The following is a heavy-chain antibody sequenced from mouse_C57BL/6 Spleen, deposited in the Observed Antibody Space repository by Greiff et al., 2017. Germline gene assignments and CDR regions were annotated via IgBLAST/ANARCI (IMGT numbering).Heavy chain of an antibody. CDR2: ISSGSSTI. J-gene: IGHJ3*01. CDR1: GFTFSDYG. Sequence: EVKLMESGGGLVKPGGSLKLSCAASGFTFSDYGMHWVRQAPEKGLEWVAYISSGSSTIYYADTVKGRFTISRDNAKNTLFLQMTSLRSEDTAMYYCARKAQATTTFAYWGQGTLVTVSA. V-gene: IGHV5-17*01. CDR3: ARKAQATTTFAY. D-gene: IGHD3-2*02.